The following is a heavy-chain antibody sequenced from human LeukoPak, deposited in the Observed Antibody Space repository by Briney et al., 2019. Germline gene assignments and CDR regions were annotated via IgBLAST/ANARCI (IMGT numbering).Heavy chain of an antibody. J-gene: IGHJ5*02. V-gene: IGHV5-51*01. CDR3: AVVAAYNWFDP. CDR1: GYSFTSYW. Sequence: GESLQISCKGAGYSFTSYWICWVRQMPEKVQEWMGIIYPGDSDTRYSPSFQGQVTISADKAINTAYLQWSSLKASDTAMYYCAVVAAYNWFDPWGQGTLVTVSS. D-gene: IGHD2-15*01. CDR2: IYPGDSDT.